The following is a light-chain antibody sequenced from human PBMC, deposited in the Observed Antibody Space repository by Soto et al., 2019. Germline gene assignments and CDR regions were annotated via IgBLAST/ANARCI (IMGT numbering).Light chain of an antibody. J-gene: IGKJ2*01. CDR1: QSLLHSDGDTY. V-gene: IGKV2-24*01. CDR2: KVS. Sequence: IVLTQTPLSSAVTLGQPASISCRSNQSLLHSDGDTYLTWLQQRPGQSPRLLFYKVSNRFSGVPDRFSGSGAGTDFTLKISRVEAEDVGVYYCMQATQLYTFGQGTKLEIK. CDR3: MQATQLYT.